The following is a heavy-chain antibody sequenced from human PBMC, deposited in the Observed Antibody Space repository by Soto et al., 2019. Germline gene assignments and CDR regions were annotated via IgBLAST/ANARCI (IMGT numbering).Heavy chain of an antibody. J-gene: IGHJ5*02. V-gene: IGHV4-59*08. CDR3: ARLPHSGDYGSS. CDR2: INYSGST. D-gene: IGHD4-17*01. Sequence: QVQLQESGPGLVKPSETLSLTCTVSGGSISSFYWSWIRQPPGKGLEWIGYINYSGSTNYSPSLKSRVTISVDTSKNEFSLRLRSVTAADTAMYYCARLPHSGDYGSSWGQGTLVTVSS. CDR1: GGSISSFY.